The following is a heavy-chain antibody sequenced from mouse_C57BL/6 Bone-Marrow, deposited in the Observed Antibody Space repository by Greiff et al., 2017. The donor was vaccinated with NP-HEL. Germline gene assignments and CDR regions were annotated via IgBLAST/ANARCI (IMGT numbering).Heavy chain of an antibody. V-gene: IGHV1-7*01. Sequence: QVQLQQSGAELAKPGASVKLSCKASGYTFTSYWMHWVKQRPGQGLEWIGYINPSSGYTKYNQKFKDKATLTADKSSSTAYMQLSSLTYEDSAVYYCASVYYDYDDAMDYWGQGTSVTVSS. CDR3: ASVYYDYDDAMDY. D-gene: IGHD2-4*01. CDR1: GYTFTSYW. CDR2: INPSSGYT. J-gene: IGHJ4*01.